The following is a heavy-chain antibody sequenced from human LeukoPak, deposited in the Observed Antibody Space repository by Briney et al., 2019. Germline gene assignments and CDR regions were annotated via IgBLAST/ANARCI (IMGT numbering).Heavy chain of an antibody. CDR3: ARDPYSSSSGPLVYGMDV. CDR1: GYTFTGYY. Sequence: ASVKVSCKASGYTFTGYYMHWVRQAPGQGLEWMGWINPNSGGTNYAQKFQGRVTITADKSTSTAYMELSSLRSEDTAVYYCARDPYSSSSGPLVYGMDVWGQGTTVTVSS. D-gene: IGHD6-6*01. V-gene: IGHV1-2*02. J-gene: IGHJ6*02. CDR2: INPNSGGT.